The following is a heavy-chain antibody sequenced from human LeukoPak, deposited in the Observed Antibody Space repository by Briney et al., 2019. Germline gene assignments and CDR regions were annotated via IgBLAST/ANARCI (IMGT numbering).Heavy chain of an antibody. D-gene: IGHD6-6*01. CDR3: ASSSSSSLYYYYSYGMDV. J-gene: IGHJ6*02. CDR1: GGTFSSYA. CDR2: IIPIFGTA. Sequence: SVKVSCKASGGTFSSYAISWVRQAPGQGLEWMGGIIPIFGTANYAQKFQGRVTITADESTSTAYMELSSLRSEDTAVYYCASSSSSSLYYYYSYGMDVWGQGTTVTVSS. V-gene: IGHV1-69*13.